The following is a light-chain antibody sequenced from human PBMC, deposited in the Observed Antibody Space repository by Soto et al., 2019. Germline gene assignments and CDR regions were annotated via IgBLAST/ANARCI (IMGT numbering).Light chain of an antibody. J-gene: IGKJ5*01. CDR3: QQLNIDSYPLT. CDR1: QGISSF. CDR2: AAS. V-gene: IGKV1-9*01. Sequence: IQLTQSPSSLSASIGDRVTITCRASQGISSFLAWYQQKPGKAPKLLIYAASTLQSGIPSRFSGSGSGTDFTLTIRSLQPEDFATYYCQQLNIDSYPLTFGQGTRLEIK.